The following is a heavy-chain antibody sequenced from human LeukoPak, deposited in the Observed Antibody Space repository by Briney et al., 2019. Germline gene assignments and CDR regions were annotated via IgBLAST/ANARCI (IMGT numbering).Heavy chain of an antibody. V-gene: IGHV4-39*07. D-gene: IGHD4-23*01. CDR2: IYYSGST. CDR1: GGSISSSSYY. J-gene: IGHJ1*01. Sequence: TTSETLSLTCAVSGGSISSSSYYWGWIRQPPGKGLEWIGSIYYSGSTYYNPSLKSRVTISIDTSKNQFSLKLSSVTAADTAVYYCARYLDYGGNSRVSQHWGQGTLVTVSS. CDR3: ARYLDYGGNSRVSQH.